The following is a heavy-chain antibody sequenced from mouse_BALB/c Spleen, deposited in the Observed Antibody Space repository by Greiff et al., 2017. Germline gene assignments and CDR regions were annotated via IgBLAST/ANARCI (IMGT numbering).Heavy chain of an antibody. CDR1: GYSITSGYY. CDR3: ARDRSYGKFAY. D-gene: IGHD2-10*02. Sequence: EVKLMESGPGLVKPSQSLSLTCSVTGYSITSGYYWNWIRQFPGNKLEWMGYISYDGSNNYNPSLKNRISITRDTSKNQFFLKLNSVTTEDTATYYCARDRSYGKFAYWGQGTLVTVSA. J-gene: IGHJ3*01. V-gene: IGHV3-6*02. CDR2: ISYDGSN.